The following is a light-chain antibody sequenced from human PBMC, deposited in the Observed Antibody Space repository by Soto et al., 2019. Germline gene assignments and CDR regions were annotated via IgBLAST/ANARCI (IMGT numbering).Light chain of an antibody. CDR2: DVS. J-gene: IGLJ2*01. V-gene: IGLV2-14*01. CDR3: SSYTSSSTPV. CDR1: SSDVGGNNY. Sequence: QSPLTQPASVSGSPGQSSTISFTGTSSDVGGNNYVSWYQQHPGKAPKLMIYDVSNRPSGVSNRFSGSKSGNTASLTISGLQAEDEADYYCSSYTSSSTPVFGGGTKLTVL.